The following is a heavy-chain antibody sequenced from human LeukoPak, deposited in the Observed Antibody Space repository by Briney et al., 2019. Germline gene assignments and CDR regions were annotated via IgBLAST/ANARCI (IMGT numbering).Heavy chain of an antibody. CDR2: ISWNSGSI. CDR1: GFTFDDYA. J-gene: IGHJ6*02. CDR3: AKGAYGMDV. V-gene: IGHV3-9*01. Sequence: GRSLRLSCAASGFTFDDYAIHWVRQAPGKGLEWVSGISWNSGSIGYADSVKGRFTISGDNAKNSLYLQMNSLRAEDTALYYCAKGAYGMDVWGQGTTVTVSS.